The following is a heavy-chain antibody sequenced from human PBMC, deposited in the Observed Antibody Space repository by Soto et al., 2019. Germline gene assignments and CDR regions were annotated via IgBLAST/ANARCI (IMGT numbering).Heavy chain of an antibody. CDR2: IYYSGST. CDR1: CASIRITRLK. CDR3: ARRERAAGTDWWFDP. V-gene: IGHV4-39*01. D-gene: IGHD6-13*01. Sequence: PEKIPPTSLISCASIRITRLKRGWIRQPPGKGLEWIGSIYYSGSTYCSPSLKSRVTISVDTSKNQFSLKLSSVTAADTAVYYCARRERAAGTDWWFDPWGQGTLVT. J-gene: IGHJ5*02.